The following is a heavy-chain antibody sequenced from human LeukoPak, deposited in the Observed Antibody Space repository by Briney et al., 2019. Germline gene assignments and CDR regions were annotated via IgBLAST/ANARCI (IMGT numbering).Heavy chain of an antibody. CDR1: GGSISSYY. D-gene: IGHD1-26*01. Sequence: SETLSLTCTVSGGSISSYYWSWIRQPPGKGLEWIGYIYTSGSTNYNPSLKSRVTISVDTSKNQLSLKLSSVTAAGTAVYYCARGSYRFDYWGQGTLVTVSS. CDR3: ARGSYRFDY. CDR2: IYTSGST. V-gene: IGHV4-4*09. J-gene: IGHJ4*02.